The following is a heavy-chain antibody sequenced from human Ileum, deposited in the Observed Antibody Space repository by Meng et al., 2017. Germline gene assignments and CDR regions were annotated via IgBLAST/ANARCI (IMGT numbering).Heavy chain of an antibody. D-gene: IGHD1-20*01. V-gene: IGHV1-2*06. J-gene: IGHJ4*02. Sequence: HVHLVQSGAEGKKPGASVKVSCKAAGYTFTGYHMHWVRQDPGQGLEWMRRINTNSGGTIYAQKFQGRVTMTRDTSISTGYMELSRLRSDGTAVYYCAIITAGGDWGQGTLVTVSS. CDR1: GYTFTGYH. CDR2: INTNSGGT. CDR3: AIITAGGD.